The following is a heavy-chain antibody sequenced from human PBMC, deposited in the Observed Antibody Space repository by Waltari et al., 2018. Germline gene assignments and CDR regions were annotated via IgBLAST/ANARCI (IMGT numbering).Heavy chain of an antibody. V-gene: IGHV4-34*02. D-gene: IGHD2-15*01. CDR2: INHGGYT. J-gene: IGHJ6*02. CDR3: VRLEDCTGPGGHCYSGDPFALDV. CDR1: GGSFSGYY. Sequence: QVQLQQWGAGLLQSSETLSLTCAVYGGSFSGYYWGWVRLPPGKGLGWIGEINHGGYTNHNPSLRSRVTRSADTSKSQFSLKLNSVTAADTAVYYCVRLEDCTGPGGHCYSGDPFALDVWGQGTTVTVSS.